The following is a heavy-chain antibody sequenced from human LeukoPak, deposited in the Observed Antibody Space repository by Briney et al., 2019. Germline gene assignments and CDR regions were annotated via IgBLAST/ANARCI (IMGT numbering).Heavy chain of an antibody. D-gene: IGHD6-6*01. V-gene: IGHV4-39*01. CDR2: IYYSGST. CDR1: GGSISSSTYY. J-gene: IGHJ1*01. Sequence: PSETLFLTCTVSGGSISSSTYYWGWIRQSPGKGLEWIVSIYYSGSTYYNPSLKSRVTISVDTSKNQFSLKQSSVTAADTAVYYCASLVEYSSSSVYFQHWGQGTLVTVSS. CDR3: ASLVEYSSSSVYFQH.